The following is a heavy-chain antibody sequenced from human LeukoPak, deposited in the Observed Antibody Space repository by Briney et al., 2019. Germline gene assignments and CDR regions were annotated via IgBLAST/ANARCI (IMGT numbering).Heavy chain of an antibody. CDR1: DDSITMYY. CDR3: ATLTGYSSESWFDP. D-gene: IGHD3-9*01. Sequence: SETLSLTCSVSDDSITMYYWTWIRQPPGKGLEWIGYVDYTGSTNYNPSLKSRVTISVDTSKNQFSLKLSSVTAADTAVYYCATLTGYSSESWFDPWGQGILVTVSS. V-gene: IGHV4-59*01. J-gene: IGHJ5*02. CDR2: VDYTGST.